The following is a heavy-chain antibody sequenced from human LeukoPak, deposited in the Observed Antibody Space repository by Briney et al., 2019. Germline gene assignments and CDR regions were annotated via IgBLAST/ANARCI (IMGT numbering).Heavy chain of an antibody. Sequence: SETLSLTCTVSGGSISSSSYYWGWIRQPPGKGLEWIGSIYYSGSTYYNPSLKSRVTVSVDTSKNQFSLKLSSVTAAETAVYYCARDCWGSGSYFFDPWGQGTLVTVSS. CDR2: IYYSGST. V-gene: IGHV4-39*02. CDR3: ARDCWGSGSYFFDP. J-gene: IGHJ5*02. CDR1: GGSISSSSYY. D-gene: IGHD3-10*01.